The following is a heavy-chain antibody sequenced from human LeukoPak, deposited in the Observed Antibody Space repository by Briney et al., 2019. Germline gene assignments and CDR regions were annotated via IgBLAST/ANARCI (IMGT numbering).Heavy chain of an antibody. CDR3: AGEAPLGMRGSDAFDV. Sequence: EASVKVSCKTSGYSFSQYTHMWVRQAPGQGLEWLGWFNLYTHVIQYAQRFQGRVTMTTDTSTGTAFLEMRNLRSDDTAIYFCAGEAPLGMRGSDAFDVWGQGTKVIVSS. J-gene: IGHJ3*01. CDR2: FNLYTHVI. CDR1: GYSFSQYT. D-gene: IGHD1-1*01. V-gene: IGHV1-18*01.